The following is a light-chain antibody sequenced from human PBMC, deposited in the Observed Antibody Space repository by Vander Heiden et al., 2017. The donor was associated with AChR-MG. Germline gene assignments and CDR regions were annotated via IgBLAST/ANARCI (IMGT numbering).Light chain of an antibody. CDR2: GTS. J-gene: IGLJ3*02. CDR1: SSNIGANYD. CDR3: QSFDSSLSGWV. V-gene: IGLV1-40*01. Sequence: QSVLTQPPSVSGAPGQRVTISCTGSSSNIGANYDVHWYQHLPGTAPKLLISGTSNRPSGAPDRFSGSKSGTSASLAITGLQAEDEADYYCQSFDSSLSGWVFGGGTKVTVL.